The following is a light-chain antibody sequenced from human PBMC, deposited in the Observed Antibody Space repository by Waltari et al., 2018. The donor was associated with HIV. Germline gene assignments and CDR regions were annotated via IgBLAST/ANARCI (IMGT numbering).Light chain of an antibody. Sequence: IQMTQSPSSLSASVGDRITITCRASQNVDTYISWYHHKPGKAPKLLIYAASTLQSGVPSRFSGSGSGTEFTLIISSLQPEDFATYYCQQSFNVPRTFGQGTKVEVK. CDR1: QNVDTY. V-gene: IGKV1-39*01. CDR3: QQSFNVPRT. CDR2: AAS. J-gene: IGKJ1*01.